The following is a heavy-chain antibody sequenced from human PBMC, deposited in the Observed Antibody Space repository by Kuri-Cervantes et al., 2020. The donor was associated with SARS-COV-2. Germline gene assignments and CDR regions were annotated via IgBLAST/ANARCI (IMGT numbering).Heavy chain of an antibody. Sequence: SETLSLTCAVSGYSISSGYYWGWIRQPPGKGLEWIGIIYHSGSTYYNPSLKSRVTISVDTSKNQFSLKLSSVTAADTAVYYCARHSPRSSYYYYYMDVWGKGTTVTVSS. V-gene: IGHV4-38-2*01. J-gene: IGHJ6*03. CDR2: IYHSGST. CDR3: ARHSPRSSYYYYYMDV. CDR1: GYSISSGYY.